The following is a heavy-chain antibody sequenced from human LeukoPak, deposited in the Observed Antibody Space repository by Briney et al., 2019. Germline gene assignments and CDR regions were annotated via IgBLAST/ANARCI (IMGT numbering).Heavy chain of an antibody. D-gene: IGHD1-7*01. Sequence: ASVKVSGKASGYTFTSYGISWVRQAPGQGLEWMGWISAYNGNTNYAQKLQGRVTMTTDTSTSTAYMELRSLRSDDTAVYYCATPITGTTSDAFDIWGQGTMVTASS. CDR1: GYTFTSYG. CDR3: ATPITGTTSDAFDI. V-gene: IGHV1-18*01. J-gene: IGHJ3*02. CDR2: ISAYNGNT.